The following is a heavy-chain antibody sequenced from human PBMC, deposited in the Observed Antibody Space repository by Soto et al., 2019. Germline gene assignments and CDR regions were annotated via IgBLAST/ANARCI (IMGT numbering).Heavy chain of an antibody. D-gene: IGHD2-21*02. CDR3: ARDGVRASYCGGDCYCYYYYGMDV. CDR1: GFTFSDYY. CDR2: ISSSGSTI. J-gene: IGHJ6*02. Sequence: GGSLRLSCAASGFTFSDYYMSWIRQAPGKGLEWVSYISSSGSTIYYADSVKGRFTISRDNAKNSLYLQMNSLRAEDTAVYYCARDGVRASYCGGDCYCYYYYGMDVWGQGTTVTVSS. V-gene: IGHV3-11*01.